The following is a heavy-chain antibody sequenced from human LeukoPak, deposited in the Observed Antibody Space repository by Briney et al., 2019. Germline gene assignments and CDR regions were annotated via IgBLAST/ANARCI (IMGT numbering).Heavy chain of an antibody. CDR2: INTNSGGT. Sequence: ASVKVSCKSSGYTFTGYYMHWVRQAPGQGLEWMGWINTNSGGTNYAQKFQGRVTMTRETSMSTAYMELSRLRSDDTAVYYCARAPAGTDNSRGYYYLYWGQGTLVTVSS. J-gene: IGHJ4*02. V-gene: IGHV1-2*02. CDR1: GYTFTGYY. CDR3: ARAPAGTDNSRGYYYLY. D-gene: IGHD3-22*01.